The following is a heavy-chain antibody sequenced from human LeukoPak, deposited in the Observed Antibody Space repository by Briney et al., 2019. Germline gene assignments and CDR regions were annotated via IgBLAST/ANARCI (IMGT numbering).Heavy chain of an antibody. Sequence: ASVKVSCKVSGYTLTELSMHWVRQAPGKGLEWMGGFDPEDGETIYAQKFQGRVTMTEDTSTDTAYMELSSLRSEDTAVYYCATVLMGHIDCSGGSCYSTPRVNWFDPWGQGTLVTVSS. CDR2: FDPEDGET. D-gene: IGHD2-15*01. V-gene: IGHV1-24*01. CDR1: GYTLTELS. CDR3: ATVLMGHIDCSGGSCYSTPRVNWFDP. J-gene: IGHJ5*02.